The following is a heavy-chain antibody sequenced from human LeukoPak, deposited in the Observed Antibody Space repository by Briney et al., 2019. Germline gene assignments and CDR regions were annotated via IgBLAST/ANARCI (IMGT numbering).Heavy chain of an antibody. CDR1: GFTFSSYS. D-gene: IGHD1-26*01. CDR2: INQDGSQK. CDR3: ASRIVGTPDYFDF. J-gene: IGHJ4*02. V-gene: IGHV3-7*01. Sequence: GGSLRLSCAASGFTFSSYSMSWVRQAPGKGLEWVANINQDGSQKYHVDSVKGRFTISRDNAKNSLYLQMSSLRVEDTAVYYCASRIVGTPDYFDFWGQGTLVTVSS.